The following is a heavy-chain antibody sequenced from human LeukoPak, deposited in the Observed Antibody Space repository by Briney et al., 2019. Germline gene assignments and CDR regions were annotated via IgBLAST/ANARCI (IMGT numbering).Heavy chain of an antibody. CDR2: IIPIFGTA. V-gene: IGHV1-69*05. CDR1: GGTFSSYA. Sequence: SVKVSCKASGGTFSSYAISWVRQAPGQGLEWMGRIIPIFGTANYAQTSQGRVTITTDESTSTAYMELSSLRSEDTAVYYCASRGIAAAGPLFDYWGQGTLVTVSS. CDR3: ASRGIAAAGPLFDY. D-gene: IGHD6-13*01. J-gene: IGHJ4*02.